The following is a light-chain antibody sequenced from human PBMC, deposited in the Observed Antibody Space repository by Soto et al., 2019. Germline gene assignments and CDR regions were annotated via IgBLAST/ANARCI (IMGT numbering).Light chain of an antibody. CDR2: DVT. V-gene: IGLV2-14*03. CDR3: SSHAAGSTLI. CDR1: SSDVGGYNE. J-gene: IGLJ2*01. Sequence: QSALTQPASVSGSPGQSTTISCTGTSSDVGGYNEVSWYQQRPGKAPKLMIYDVTNRPSGVSNRFSGSNSGNTASLTISGLQAEDEAYYYCSSHAAGSTLIFGGGTKLTVL.